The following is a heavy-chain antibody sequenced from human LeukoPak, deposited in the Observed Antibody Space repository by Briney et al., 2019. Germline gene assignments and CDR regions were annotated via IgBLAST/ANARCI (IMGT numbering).Heavy chain of an antibody. CDR2: INHSGST. CDR3: ARDLYYYDSSRGQGY. J-gene: IGHJ4*02. Sequence: PSETLSLTCAVYGGSFSGYYWSWIRQPPGKGLEWIGEINHSGSTNYNPSLKSRVTISVDTSKNQFSLKLSSVTAADTAVYYCARDLYYYDSSRGQGYWGQGTLVTVSS. D-gene: IGHD3-22*01. V-gene: IGHV4-34*01. CDR1: GGSFSGYY.